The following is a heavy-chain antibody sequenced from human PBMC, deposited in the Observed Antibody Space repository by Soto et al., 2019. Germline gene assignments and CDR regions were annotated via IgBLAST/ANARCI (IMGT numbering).Heavy chain of an antibody. D-gene: IGHD2-15*01. V-gene: IGHV3-7*01. Sequence: HWWSLGLSCASCGFSVSSYLVDWVRQAPGKGLEWVANIKPDGSEKYYVDSVKGRFIISRDNAKNSLYLQMNSLRAEDTAVYYRASLSIGPFGGQGILVTVSS. J-gene: IGHJ4*02. CDR1: GFSVSSYL. CDR3: ASLSIGPF. CDR2: IKPDGSEK.